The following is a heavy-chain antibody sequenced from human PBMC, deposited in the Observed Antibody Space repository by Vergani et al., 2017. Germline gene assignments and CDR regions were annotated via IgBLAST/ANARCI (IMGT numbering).Heavy chain of an antibody. J-gene: IGHJ4*02. Sequence: QVQLQESGPGLVKPSETLSLTCTVSGGSISSYYWSWIRQPPGKGLEWIGYIYYSGSTNYNPSLKSRVTIPVDTSKNQFSLKLSSVTAADTAVDYCARYYGSGSSNFDYWGQGTLVTVSS. CDR1: GGSISSYY. CDR2: IYYSGST. V-gene: IGHV4-59*01. D-gene: IGHD3-10*01. CDR3: ARYYGSGSSNFDY.